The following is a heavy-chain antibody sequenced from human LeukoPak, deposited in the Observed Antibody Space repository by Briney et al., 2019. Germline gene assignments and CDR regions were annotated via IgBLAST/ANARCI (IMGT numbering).Heavy chain of an antibody. Sequence: GGSLRLSCAASGFTFRYYWMHCVRQAPGKGLVWVSRINGDETSTAYADSVKGRFTISRDNAKNTLYLQMNSLRADDTAVYYCVRASTRVPKFFDYWGQGTLVTVSS. V-gene: IGHV3-74*01. D-gene: IGHD4/OR15-4a*01. CDR2: INGDETST. CDR1: GFTFRYYW. CDR3: VRASTRVPKFFDY. J-gene: IGHJ4*02.